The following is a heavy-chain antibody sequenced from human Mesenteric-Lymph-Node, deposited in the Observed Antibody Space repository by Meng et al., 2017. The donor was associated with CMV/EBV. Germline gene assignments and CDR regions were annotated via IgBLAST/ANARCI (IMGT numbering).Heavy chain of an antibody. D-gene: IGHD2-21*01. CDR3: ARDMGWGSPVAEDY. CDR1: GYTFTGYG. CDR2: ISAYNGNT. V-gene: IGHV1-18*01. J-gene: IGHJ4*02. Sequence: ASVKVSCKASGYTFTGYGISWVRQAPGQGLEWMGWISAYNGNTNYAQKLQGRVTMTTDTSTSTAYMELNSLRAEDTAVYYCARDMGWGSPVAEDYWGQGTLVTVSS.